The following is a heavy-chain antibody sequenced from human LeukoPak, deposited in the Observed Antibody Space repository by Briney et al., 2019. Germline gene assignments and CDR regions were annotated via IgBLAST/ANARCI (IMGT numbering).Heavy chain of an antibody. D-gene: IGHD3-3*01. CDR1: GFTFSSYS. CDR3: AKAPLYDFWSGYYPDY. CDR2: ISGSGGST. J-gene: IGHJ4*02. Sequence: GGSLRLSCAASGFTFSSYSMNWVRQAPGKGLEWVSAISGSGGSTYYADSVKGRFTISRDNSKNTLYLQMNSLRAEDTAVYYCAKAPLYDFWSGYYPDYWGQGTLVTVSS. V-gene: IGHV3-23*01.